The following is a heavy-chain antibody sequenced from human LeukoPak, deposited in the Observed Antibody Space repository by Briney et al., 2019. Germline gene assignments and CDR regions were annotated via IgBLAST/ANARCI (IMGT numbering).Heavy chain of an antibody. CDR3: AKATSVTTLFDY. CDR1: GFTFSSYA. V-gene: IGHV3-23*01. CDR2: ISGSGSGGST. Sequence: GGSLRLSCAASGFTFSSYAMSWVRQAPGKGLEWVSAISGSGSGGSTYYADSVKGRFTISRDNSKNTLYLQMNSLRVEDTAVYYCAKATSVTTLFDYWGQGTLVTVSS. D-gene: IGHD4-17*01. J-gene: IGHJ4*02.